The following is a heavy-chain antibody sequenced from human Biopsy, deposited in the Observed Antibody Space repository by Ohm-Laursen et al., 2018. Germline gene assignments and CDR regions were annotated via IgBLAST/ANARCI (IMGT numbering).Heavy chain of an antibody. CDR1: GKTFSDHQ. J-gene: IGHJ4*02. CDR3: GNEVHGRDY. Sequence: TLSLTCAVFGKTFSDHQWSWIRQPPGKGLEWIGQINQAGTTNYNPSLKSRVSISADASKYEFSLRLTSVTAADTAVYLCGNEVHGRDYWGLGAQVTVSS. D-gene: IGHD2-15*01. CDR2: INQAGTT. V-gene: IGHV4-34*08.